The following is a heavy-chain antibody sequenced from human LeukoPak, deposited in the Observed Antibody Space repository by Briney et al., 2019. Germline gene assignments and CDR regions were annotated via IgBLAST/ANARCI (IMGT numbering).Heavy chain of an antibody. J-gene: IGHJ4*02. D-gene: IGHD3-10*01. CDR3: AHYYGSGSYFDY. CDR2: ISGSGGSA. Sequence: GGSLRLSCAASGFTFSSNAMSWVRQAPGKGLEWVSAISGSGGSAFYADSGKGRFTISRDNSKNTLYLQMNSLRAEDTAVYYCAHYYGSGSYFDYWGQGTLVTVSS. V-gene: IGHV3-23*01. CDR1: GFTFSSNA.